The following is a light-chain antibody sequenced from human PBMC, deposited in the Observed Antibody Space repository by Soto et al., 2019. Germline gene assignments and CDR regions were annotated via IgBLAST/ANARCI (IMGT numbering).Light chain of an antibody. Sequence: PWERATLSCRASQSVSSSYLAWYQQKPGQAPRLLIYGPSNRATGIPDRFSGSGSATDFTLTISRLEPEDFAVYYCQQYDTSPLTFGGGTKVDIK. CDR2: GPS. CDR1: QSVSSSY. J-gene: IGKJ4*01. V-gene: IGKV3-20*01. CDR3: QQYDTSPLT.